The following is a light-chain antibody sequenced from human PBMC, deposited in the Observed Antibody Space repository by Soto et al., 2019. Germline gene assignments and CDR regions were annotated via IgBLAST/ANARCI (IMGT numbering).Light chain of an antibody. CDR3: QQYNQWPGT. V-gene: IGKV3-15*01. Sequence: EIVLTQSPATLSSSPGERATLSCRASQTVSNKLAWYQHKPGQSPRLLIYGASSRATGVPVRFSGSGSGVASTLTISGLQSEDFAVYHCQQYNQWPGTFGQGTKVDIK. CDR1: QTVSNK. CDR2: GAS. J-gene: IGKJ1*01.